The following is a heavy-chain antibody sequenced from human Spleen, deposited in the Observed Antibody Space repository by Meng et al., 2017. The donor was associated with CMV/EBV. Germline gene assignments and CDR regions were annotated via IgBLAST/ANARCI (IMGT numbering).Heavy chain of an antibody. D-gene: IGHD3-22*01. CDR1: GFTFSGYE. V-gene: IGHV3-48*03. CDR3: AKDAARQYYDSSGYYFDY. Sequence: GESLKISCVVSGFTFSGYEMNWVRLAPGKGLEWVSYISSSGNIKYYADSVKGRFTISRDNARNSLYLQMNSLRVEDTAVYFCAKDAARQYYDSSGYYFDYWGLGTLVTSPQ. J-gene: IGHJ4*02. CDR2: ISSSGNIK.